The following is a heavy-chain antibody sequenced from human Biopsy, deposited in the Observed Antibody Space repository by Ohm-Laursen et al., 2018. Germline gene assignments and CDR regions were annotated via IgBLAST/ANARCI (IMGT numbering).Heavy chain of an antibody. J-gene: IGHJ4*02. CDR3: ARAYSRGDY. CDR2: LHDRGVT. CDR1: GITVNDHY. V-gene: IGHV3-69-1*01. D-gene: IGHD2-15*01. Sequence: SLRLSCAATGITVNDHYMSWVRQAPGKGLEWVSSLHDRGVTYYADSVKGRFTISGDNAKNSLLLQMNRLRVEDTAVYYCARAYSRGDYWGQGTLVTVSS.